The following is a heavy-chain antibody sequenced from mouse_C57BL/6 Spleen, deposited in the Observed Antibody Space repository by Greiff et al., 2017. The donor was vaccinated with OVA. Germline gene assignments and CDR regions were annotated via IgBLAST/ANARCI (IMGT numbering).Heavy chain of an antibody. Sequence: QVQLQQSGAELVKPGASVKLSCKASGYTFTSYWMQWVKQRPGQGLEWIGEIAPSDSYTKYNQKFKGKATLTVDTSSSTAYMQLSSLTSEDSAVYYFARFYYGSSHWYFDVWGTGTTVTVSS. J-gene: IGHJ1*03. V-gene: IGHV1-50*01. CDR3: ARFYYGSSHWYFDV. CDR1: GYTFTSYW. D-gene: IGHD1-1*01. CDR2: IAPSDSYT.